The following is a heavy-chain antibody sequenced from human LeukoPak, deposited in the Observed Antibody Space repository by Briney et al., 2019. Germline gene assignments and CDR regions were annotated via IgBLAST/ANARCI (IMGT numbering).Heavy chain of an antibody. Sequence: GESLKISCKASGYSFTSSWIAWVRQMPGKGLEWVGIIYPGDSDTRYSPSFQGQVTISADKSISTAYLQWSSLKASDTAMYYCARWDSYSESYLDYWGQGSLVTVSS. D-gene: IGHD1-26*01. J-gene: IGHJ4*02. CDR3: ARWDSYSESYLDY. CDR2: IYPGDSDT. V-gene: IGHV5-51*01. CDR1: GYSFTSSW.